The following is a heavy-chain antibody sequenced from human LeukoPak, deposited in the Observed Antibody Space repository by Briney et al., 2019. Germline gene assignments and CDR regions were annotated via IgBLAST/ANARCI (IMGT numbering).Heavy chain of an antibody. CDR1: GFTFSSYS. CDR3: ARESYDSGSYYNNWFDP. D-gene: IGHD3-10*01. Sequence: PGGSLRLSCAASGFTFSSYSMNWVRQAPGKGLEWVSPISSSSSYIYYADSVKGRFTISRDNAKNSLYLQMNSLRAEDTAVYYCARESYDSGSYYNNWFDPWGQGTPVTVSS. V-gene: IGHV3-21*01. CDR2: ISSSSSYI. J-gene: IGHJ5*02.